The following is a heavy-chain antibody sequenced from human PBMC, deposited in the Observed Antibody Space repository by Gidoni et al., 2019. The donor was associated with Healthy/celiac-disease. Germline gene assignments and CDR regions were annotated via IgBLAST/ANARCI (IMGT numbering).Heavy chain of an antibody. CDR1: GGSISSGDYY. D-gene: IGHD2-2*01. CDR2: IYYSGST. CDR3: ARRYCSSTSCYLNSYYFDY. V-gene: IGHV4-30-4*01. Sequence: QVQLQESGPGLVKPSQTLSLTCTVSGGSISSGDYYWSWIRQPPGKGLEWIGYIYYSGSTYYNPSLKSRVTISVDTSKNQFSLKLSSVTAADTAVYYCARRYCSSTSCYLNSYYFDYWGQGTLVTVSS. J-gene: IGHJ4*02.